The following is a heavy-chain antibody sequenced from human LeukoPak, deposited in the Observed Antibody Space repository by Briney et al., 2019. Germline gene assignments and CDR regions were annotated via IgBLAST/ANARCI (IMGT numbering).Heavy chain of an antibody. CDR2: ISGSGGST. CDR3: AKEGGYCSSSSCSDYFDY. J-gene: IGHJ4*02. CDR1: GFTFSSYW. Sequence: GGSLRLSCAASGFTFSSYWMSWVRQAPGKGREWVSTISGSGGSTYYAESVKGRCTLSRDNSKDTLYLQLNSLRVEDTAVYYCAKEGGYCSSSSCSDYFDYWGQGSLVTVSS. D-gene: IGHD2-2*01. V-gene: IGHV3-23*01.